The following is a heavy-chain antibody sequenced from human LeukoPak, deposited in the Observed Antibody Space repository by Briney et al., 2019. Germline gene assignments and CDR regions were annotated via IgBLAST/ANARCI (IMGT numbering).Heavy chain of an antibody. CDR1: GFTFSNYA. CDR3: ATDRGAVTGFHDY. J-gene: IGHJ4*02. V-gene: IGHV3-23*01. D-gene: IGHD6-19*01. CDR2: INDSGENT. Sequence: GGSLRLSCEASGFTFSNYATSWVRQAPGRGLEWVSGINDSGENTLYADSVKGRFTISRDNSKSTLYLQMDSLRVEDTAVYYCATDRGAVTGFHDYWGQGTLVTVSS.